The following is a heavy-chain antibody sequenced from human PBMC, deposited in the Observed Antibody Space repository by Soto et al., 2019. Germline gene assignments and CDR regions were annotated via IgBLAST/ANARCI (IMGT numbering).Heavy chain of an antibody. CDR1: GYTVTRYD. CDR2: VNPSGGST. Sequence: SGKVSCNSSGYTVTRYDINLVRQATGQGLEWMGVVNPSGGSTNYAQKFQGRITMTRDTSTSTVYMDLRSLTSEDTAVYYCAREEKCSDGICYSEYFQRWGQGTLVTGSS. V-gene: IGHV1-46*01. CDR3: AREEKCSDGICYSEYFQR. D-gene: IGHD2-15*01. J-gene: IGHJ1*01.